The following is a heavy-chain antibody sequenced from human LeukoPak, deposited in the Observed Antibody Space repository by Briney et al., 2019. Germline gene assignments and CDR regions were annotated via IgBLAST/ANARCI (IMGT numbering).Heavy chain of an antibody. J-gene: IGHJ3*02. CDR2: ISSSSSYI. CDR3: ARGTGGLGVAFHI. CDR1: GFTFSSYS. Sequence: GGSLRLSCAASGFTFSSYSMNWVRQARGKGLEWVSSISSSSSYIYYADSVKGRFTISRDNAKNSLYLQMNSLRAEDTAVYYCARGTGGLGVAFHIWGQGTMVTVSS. D-gene: IGHD3-16*01. V-gene: IGHV3-21*01.